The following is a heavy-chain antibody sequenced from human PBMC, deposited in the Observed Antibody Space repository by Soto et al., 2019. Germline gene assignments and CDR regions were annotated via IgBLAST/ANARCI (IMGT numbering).Heavy chain of an antibody. CDR2: INPSGGST. J-gene: IGHJ4*02. Sequence: ASVKVSCKASGYTFTSYAMHWVRQAPGQGLEWMGIINPSGGSTSYAQKFQGRVTMTRDTSTSTVYMELSSLRSEDTAVYYCARNMKTGYYFDYWGQGTLVTVSS. V-gene: IGHV1-46*01. CDR3: ARNMKTGYYFDY. D-gene: IGHD1-1*01. CDR1: GYTFTSYA.